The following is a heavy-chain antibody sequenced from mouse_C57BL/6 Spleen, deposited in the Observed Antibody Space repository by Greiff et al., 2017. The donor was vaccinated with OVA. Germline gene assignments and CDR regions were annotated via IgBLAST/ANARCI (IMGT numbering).Heavy chain of an antibody. Sequence: QVQLKESGAELARPGASVKLSCKASGYTFTSYGISWVKQRTGQGLEWIGEIYPRSGNTYYNEKFKGKATLTADKSSSTAYMELRSLTSEDSAVYFCARGITTVAPYFDVWGTGTTVTVSS. CDR3: ARGITTVAPYFDV. J-gene: IGHJ1*03. CDR2: IYPRSGNT. D-gene: IGHD1-1*01. CDR1: GYTFTSYG. V-gene: IGHV1-81*01.